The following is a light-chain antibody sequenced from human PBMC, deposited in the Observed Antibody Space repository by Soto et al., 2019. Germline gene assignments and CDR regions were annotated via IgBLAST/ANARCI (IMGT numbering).Light chain of an antibody. CDR3: RQYCSTPFT. V-gene: IGKV4-1*01. CDR1: QSVLYRSNSKSC. CDR2: WAS. Sequence: DIVMTQSPDSLAVSLGERATINCKSSQSVLYRSNSKSCLGWYQQKPGQPPKLLIYWASTRESGVPDRFSGSGSGTDFTLTISSLQAEDVAVYYCRQYCSTPFTFGGGTKVEIK. J-gene: IGKJ4*01.